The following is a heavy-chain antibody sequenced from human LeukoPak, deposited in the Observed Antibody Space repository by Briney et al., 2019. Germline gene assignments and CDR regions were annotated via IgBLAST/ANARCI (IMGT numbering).Heavy chain of an antibody. Sequence: GGSLRLSCEVSGFTLKTYAMSWVRQAPGKGLGWVSTLGSGGSTFYADSVKGRFTISRDDSKNTLYLQMTSLRGEGTAVYYCAKRIPVVAMQYFDLWGRGTLVAVSS. D-gene: IGHD6-19*01. V-gene: IGHV3-23*01. J-gene: IGHJ2*01. CDR1: GFTLKTYA. CDR2: LGSGGST. CDR3: AKRIPVVAMQYFDL.